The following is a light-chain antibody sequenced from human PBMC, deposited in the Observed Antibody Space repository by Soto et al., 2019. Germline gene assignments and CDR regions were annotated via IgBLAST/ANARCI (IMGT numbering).Light chain of an antibody. Sequence: QSALTQPASVSGSPGQSITISCTGTSSDIGGYNLVSWYQQHPGKAPKLVIFEGSERPSGVSHRFSGSKSGNTASLTISGLQEDDDDDYYCCSYAGSSSFVVFGGGTKLTVL. CDR3: CSYAGSSSFVV. CDR1: SSDIGGYNL. CDR2: EGS. J-gene: IGLJ2*01. V-gene: IGLV2-23*03.